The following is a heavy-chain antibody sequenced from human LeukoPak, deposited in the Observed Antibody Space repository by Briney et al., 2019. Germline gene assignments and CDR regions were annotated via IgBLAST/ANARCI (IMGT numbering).Heavy chain of an antibody. Sequence: GGSLRLSCAASGFTVSSNYMSWVRQAPGKGLEWVSVIYSGGSTYYADSVKGRFTISRDNSKNTLYLQMNSLRAEDTAVYYCSRGSSWYRGGADYWSQGTLVTVSS. CDR2: IYSGGST. V-gene: IGHV3-66*01. J-gene: IGHJ4*02. CDR3: SRGSSWYRGGADY. CDR1: GFTVSSNY. D-gene: IGHD6-13*01.